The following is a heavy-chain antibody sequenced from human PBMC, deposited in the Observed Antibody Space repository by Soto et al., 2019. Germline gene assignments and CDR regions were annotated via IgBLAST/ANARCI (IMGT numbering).Heavy chain of an antibody. CDR2: MNPNSGNT. Sequence: ASVEVSCRASGYTFTSYDINWVRQATGQGLEWMGWMNPNSGNTGYAQKFQGRVTMTRNTSISTAYMELSSLRSEDTAVYYCAIKLLWFGELLGDVWGQGTTVTVSS. J-gene: IGHJ6*02. CDR1: GYTFTSYD. CDR3: AIKLLWFGELLGDV. D-gene: IGHD3-10*01. V-gene: IGHV1-8*01.